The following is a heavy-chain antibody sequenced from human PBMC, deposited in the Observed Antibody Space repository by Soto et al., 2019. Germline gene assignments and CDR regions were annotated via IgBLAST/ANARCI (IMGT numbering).Heavy chain of an antibody. CDR1: GGTFSSYA. CDR2: IIPIFGTA. D-gene: IGHD6-6*01. Sequence: SVKVSCKASGGTFSSYAISWVRQAPGQGPEWMGGIIPIFGTANYAQKFQGRVTITADKSTSTAYMELSSLRSEDTAVYYCARDPEYSSSFFDYWGQGTLVTVSS. CDR3: ARDPEYSSSFFDY. V-gene: IGHV1-69*06. J-gene: IGHJ4*02.